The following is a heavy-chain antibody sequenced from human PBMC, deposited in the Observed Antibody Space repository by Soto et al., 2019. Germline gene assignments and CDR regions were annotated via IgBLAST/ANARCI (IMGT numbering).Heavy chain of an antibody. CDR1: GGSISSGGYY. J-gene: IGHJ3*02. CDR3: ARSYDFWSGFYAFDI. D-gene: IGHD3-3*01. V-gene: IGHV4-31*03. CDR2: IYYSGST. Sequence: SETLSLTCTVSGGSISSGGYYWSWIRQHPGKGLEWIGYIYYSGSTYYNPSLKSRVTISVDTSKNQFSLKLSSVTAADTAVYYCARSYDFWSGFYAFDIWGQGTMVTVS.